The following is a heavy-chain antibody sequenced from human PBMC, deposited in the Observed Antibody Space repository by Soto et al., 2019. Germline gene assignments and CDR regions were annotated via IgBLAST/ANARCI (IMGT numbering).Heavy chain of an antibody. CDR3: ARGDNCNDDYYYYGMDV. J-gene: IGHJ6*02. CDR2: INSDGSST. Sequence: GGSLRLSCAASGFTFSSYWMHWVRQAPGKGLVWVSRINSDGSSTSYADSVKGRFTISRDNAKNTLYLQMNSLRAEDTAVYYCARGDNCNDDYYYYGMDVWGQGTTVTVSS. D-gene: IGHD1-1*01. V-gene: IGHV3-74*01. CDR1: GFTFSSYW.